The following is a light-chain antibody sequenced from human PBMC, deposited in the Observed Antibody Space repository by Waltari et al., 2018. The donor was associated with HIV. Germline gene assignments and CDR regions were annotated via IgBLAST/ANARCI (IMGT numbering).Light chain of an antibody. CDR3: QQYGNSPRYT. J-gene: IGKJ2*01. CDR2: GAS. V-gene: IGKV3-20*01. Sequence: IVLTQSPGTLSLSPGDTATLSCRASQSISSNYLAWYQQIPGQAPRLLIYGASSRATGIPDRFSGSGSGTDFTLTIRRVEPEDFAVYYCQQYGNSPRYTFGQGSRLDIK. CDR1: QSISSNY.